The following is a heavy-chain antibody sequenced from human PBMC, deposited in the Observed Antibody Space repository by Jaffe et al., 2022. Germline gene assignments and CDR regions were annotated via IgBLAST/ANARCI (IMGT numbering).Heavy chain of an antibody. CDR3: ARVGCSSTSCLWGLAAAQGFDY. J-gene: IGHJ4*02. CDR1: GFTFSSYE. V-gene: IGHV3-48*03. Sequence: EVQLVESGGGLVQPGGSLRLSCAASGFTFSSYEMNWVRQAPGKGLEWVSYISSSGSTIYYADSVKGRFTISRDNAKNSLYLQMNSLRAEDTAVYYCARVGCSSTSCLWGLAAAQGFDYWGQGTLVTVSS. D-gene: IGHD2-2*01. CDR2: ISSSGSTI.